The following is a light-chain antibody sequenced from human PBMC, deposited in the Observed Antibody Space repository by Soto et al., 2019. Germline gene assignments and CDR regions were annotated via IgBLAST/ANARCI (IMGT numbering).Light chain of an antibody. CDR3: CSYAGSSTYV. V-gene: IGLV1-44*01. CDR1: SSNIGSNT. J-gene: IGLJ1*01. Sequence: QSVLTQPPSASGTPGQRVTISCSGSSSNIGSNTVNWYQQLPGTAPKLLIYSNNQRPSGVPDRFSGSKSGTSASLAISGLQSEDEADYYCCSYAGSSTYVFGTGTQLTVL. CDR2: SNN.